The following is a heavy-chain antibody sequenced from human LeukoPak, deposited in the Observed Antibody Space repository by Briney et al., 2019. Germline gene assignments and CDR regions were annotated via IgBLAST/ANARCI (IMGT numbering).Heavy chain of an antibody. V-gene: IGHV3-53*01. Sequence: GRSLRLSCAASGFTVSFNYMSWVRQAPGKVLEWISVIYSGGSTYYPDSVKGRFTISRDDSKNTLYLQMNSLRAEDTAIYYCARAQWRTYSYYYMDVWGKETTVTVSS. CDR1: GFTVSFNY. J-gene: IGHJ6*03. CDR3: ARAQWRTYSYYYMDV. D-gene: IGHD6-19*01. CDR2: IYSGGST.